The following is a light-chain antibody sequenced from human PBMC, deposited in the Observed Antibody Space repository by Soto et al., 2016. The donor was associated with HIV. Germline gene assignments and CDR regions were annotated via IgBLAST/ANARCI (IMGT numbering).Light chain of an antibody. Sequence: DTRMTQSPSSLSASVGDTVMITCRATQNIGSSLAWYHQAPQKSPTLLVYSVSRLQDGVPSRFSASASGTNFFLTIDGLQPEDVGTYFCQQADNFPHTFGPGTRLEI. CDR2: SVS. J-gene: IGKJ2*01. CDR3: QQADNFPHT. CDR1: QNIGSS. V-gene: IGKV1-12*01.